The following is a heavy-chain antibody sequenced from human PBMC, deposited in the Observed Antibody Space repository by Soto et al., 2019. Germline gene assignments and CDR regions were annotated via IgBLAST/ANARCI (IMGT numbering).Heavy chain of an antibody. J-gene: IGHJ5*02. CDR1: GYSFSYYG. D-gene: IGHD3-22*01. V-gene: IGHV1-18*01. Sequence: QVQLLQSGAELRKPGASVKVSCQAFGYSFSYYGINLVRQAPGQGLEWMGGSNPYNGHKNYAQKFADRLTMTTDTSXXTVSMELRNLKSDDTAVYYCVRDSLRGYDNSGLYSWGQGTLVTVSS. CDR3: VRDSLRGYDNSGLYS. CDR2: SNPYNGHK.